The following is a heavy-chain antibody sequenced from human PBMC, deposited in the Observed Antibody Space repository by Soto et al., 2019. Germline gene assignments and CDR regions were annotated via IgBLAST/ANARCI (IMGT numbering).Heavy chain of an antibody. CDR2: ITSSGSNT. CDR3: AKEQGRVAAPLDY. J-gene: IGHJ4*02. V-gene: IGHV3-23*05. D-gene: IGHD6-13*01. CDR1: GFTFSGYG. Sequence: EVQLLESGGDLVQRGGSLRLSCAASGFTFSGYGMSWVRQAPGKGLEWVSSITSSGSNTYYVDSVKGRFTISRDNSKNSLYLKRNSRTVENRPVYYGAKEQGRVAAPLDYGAQGTLVTVPS.